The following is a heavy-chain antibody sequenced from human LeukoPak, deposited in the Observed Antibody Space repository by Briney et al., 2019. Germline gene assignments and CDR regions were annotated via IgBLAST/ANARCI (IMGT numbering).Heavy chain of an antibody. J-gene: IGHJ5*02. V-gene: IGHV3-11*04. D-gene: IGHD2-2*01. Sequence: KPGGSLRLSCAASGFTFSDYYMSWIRQAPGKGLEWVSYISSSGSTIYYADSVKGRFTISRDNAKNSLYLQMNSLRAEDTAVYYCARERIGASTSPPAFDPWGQGTLVTVSS. CDR1: GFTFSDYY. CDR3: ARERIGASTSPPAFDP. CDR2: ISSSGSTI.